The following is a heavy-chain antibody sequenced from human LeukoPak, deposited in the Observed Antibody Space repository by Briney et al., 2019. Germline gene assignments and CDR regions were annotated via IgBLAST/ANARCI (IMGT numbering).Heavy chain of an antibody. CDR3: ARGGLSSGGYLDWSDP. V-gene: IGHV1-69*05. D-gene: IGHD6-19*01. J-gene: IGHJ5*02. Sequence: ASVKVSCTVSGGTFSSYAISWVRQAPGQGLEWMGGIIPIFGTANYAQKFQGRVTITTDESTSTAYMELSSLRSEDTAVYYCARGGLSSGGYLDWSDPWGQGTLVTVSS. CDR2: IIPIFGTA. CDR1: GGTFSSYA.